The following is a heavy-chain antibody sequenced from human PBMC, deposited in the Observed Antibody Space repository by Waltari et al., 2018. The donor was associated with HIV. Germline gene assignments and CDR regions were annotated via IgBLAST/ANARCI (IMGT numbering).Heavy chain of an antibody. Sequence: EVQLVESGGGLVQPGGSLRLSGAASGFTFTSYWMGWVRQAPGKGLEWVANIRQDGSGKYYVDSLKVRFTISRDNAKNSLYLQMNSLRAEDTAVYYCARCTEYFQHWGQGTLVTVSS. J-gene: IGHJ1*01. CDR3: ARCTEYFQH. V-gene: IGHV3-7*04. CDR2: IRQDGSGK. CDR1: GFTFTSYW.